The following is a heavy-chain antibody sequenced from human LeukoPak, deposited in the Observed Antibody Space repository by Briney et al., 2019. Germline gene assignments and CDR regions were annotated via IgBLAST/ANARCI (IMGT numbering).Heavy chain of an antibody. D-gene: IGHD3-22*01. Sequence: PSETLSLTCTVSGGSISSYYWSWIRQPPGKGLEWIGYIYYSGRTNYNPSLKSRVTISVDTSKNQFSLKLSSVTAADTAVYYCAGESYDSSGYYLDYWGQGTLVTVSS. V-gene: IGHV4-59*01. J-gene: IGHJ4*02. CDR2: IYYSGRT. CDR1: GGSISSYY. CDR3: AGESYDSSGYYLDY.